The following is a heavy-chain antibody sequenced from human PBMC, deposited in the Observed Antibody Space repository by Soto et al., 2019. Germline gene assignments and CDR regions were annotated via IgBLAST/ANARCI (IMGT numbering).Heavy chain of an antibody. J-gene: IGHJ5*02. CDR1: GFSLTRGVG. V-gene: IGHV2-5*02. D-gene: IGHD4-17*01. CDR2: IYWDDDK. CDR3: AHKPLTTTGAFDP. Sequence: QITLKESGPALVKPTQTLTLTCTFSGFSLTRGVGVAGIRQPPGKALEWLALIYWDDDKRYSSSLKSRLTITKDTSKNQVVLIMTNMDPVDTATYYCAHKPLTTTGAFDPWGQGTLVTVSS.